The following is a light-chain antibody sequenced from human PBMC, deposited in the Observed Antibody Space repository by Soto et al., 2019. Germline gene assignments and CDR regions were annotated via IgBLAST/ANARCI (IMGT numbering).Light chain of an antibody. CDR1: QDISNY. CDR2: DAS. J-gene: IGKJ5*01. V-gene: IGKV1-33*01. CDR3: QQYDNLLIT. Sequence: DIQMTQSPSSLSASVGDRVTITCQASQDISNYLNWYQQTQGKAPKLLMYDASNLETGVPSRFSGSGSGTDFTFPISSLQTEDIATYYCQQYDNLLITFGQGTRLEI.